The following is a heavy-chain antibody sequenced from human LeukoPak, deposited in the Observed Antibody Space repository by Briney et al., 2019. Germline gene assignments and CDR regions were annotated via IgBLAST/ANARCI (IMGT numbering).Heavy chain of an antibody. V-gene: IGHV4-34*01. CDR3: ARGDTAMVRTFDI. J-gene: IGHJ3*02. CDR2: IIHGGSA. CDR1: GGSFSGYY. Sequence: SETLSLTCAVYGGSFSGYYWSWIRQSPGKGLEWIGEIIHGGSANYNPSLKSRVTISVDTSKNQFSLKLSSVTAADTAVYYCARGDTAMVRTFDIWGQGTMVTVSS. D-gene: IGHD5-18*01.